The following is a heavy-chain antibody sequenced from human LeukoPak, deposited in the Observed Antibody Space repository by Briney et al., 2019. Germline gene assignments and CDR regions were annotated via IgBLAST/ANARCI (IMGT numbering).Heavy chain of an antibody. CDR3: AREVEAHDY. Sequence: GSLRLSCAASGFTFSSYAMHWVRQAPGKGLEWVAVISYDGSNKYYADSVKGRFTISRDNSKNTLSLQMNSLRAEDTAVYYCAREVEAHDYWGQGTLLTVSS. CDR1: GFTFSSYA. D-gene: IGHD2-15*01. V-gene: IGHV3-30-3*01. CDR2: ISYDGSNK. J-gene: IGHJ4*02.